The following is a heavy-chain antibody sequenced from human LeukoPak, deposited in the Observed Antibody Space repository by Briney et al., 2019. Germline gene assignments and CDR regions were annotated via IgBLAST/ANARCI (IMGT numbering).Heavy chain of an antibody. J-gene: IGHJ4*02. D-gene: IGHD6-19*01. V-gene: IGHV4-59*01. Sequence: SETLSLTCTVSGGSISSYYWSWIRQPPGKGLEWIGYIYYSGSTNYNPSLKSRVTISVDTSKNQFSLKLSSVTAVDTAVYYCARASGWYVMGLDYWGQGTLVTVSS. CDR2: IYYSGST. CDR1: GGSISSYY. CDR3: ARASGWYVMGLDY.